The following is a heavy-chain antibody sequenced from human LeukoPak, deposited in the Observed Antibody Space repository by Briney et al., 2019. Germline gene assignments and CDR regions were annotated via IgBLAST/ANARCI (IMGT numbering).Heavy chain of an antibody. D-gene: IGHD3-22*01. J-gene: IGHJ4*02. CDR1: GFTFSKYA. CDR3: AKSNYFDSGGYYFFDY. V-gene: IGHV3-23*01. CDR2: ISVSGGST. Sequence: PGGSLRLSCAASGFTFSKYAMTWVRQAPGKGLEWVSGISVSGGSTNYADSVKGRFTISRDNSKNTLYLQMNSLRAEDMAVYYCAKSNYFDSGGYYFFDYWGQGTLATVSS.